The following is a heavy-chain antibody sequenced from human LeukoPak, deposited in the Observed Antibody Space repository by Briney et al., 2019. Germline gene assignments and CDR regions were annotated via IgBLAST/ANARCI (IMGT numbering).Heavy chain of an antibody. CDR1: GFTFSSYE. CDR3: AREDKWYFDL. V-gene: IGHV3-48*03. CDR2: IDNSGGTI. Sequence: GGSLRLSCAASGFTFSSYEMNWVRQAPGKGLEWVSYIDNSGGTIYYADFVKGRFTISRDNAKNSLYLHMNSLRAEDTAVYYCAREDKWYFDLWGRGTLVTVSS. J-gene: IGHJ2*01.